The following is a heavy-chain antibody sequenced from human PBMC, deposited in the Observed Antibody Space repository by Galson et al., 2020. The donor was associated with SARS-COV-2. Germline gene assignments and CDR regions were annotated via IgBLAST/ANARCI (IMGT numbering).Heavy chain of an antibody. J-gene: IGHJ4*02. CDR2: ISYDGSNK. V-gene: IGHV3-30*03. CDR1: GFTFSSYG. D-gene: IGHD3-22*01. CDR3: ATPRGYYSDTSGFDY. Sequence: GGSLRLSCAASGFTFSSYGMHWVRQAPGKGLEWVAVISYDGSNKYYADSVKGRFTISRDNSKNTLYLQMNSLRAEDTAVYYCATPRGYYSDTSGFDYWGQGTLVTVSS.